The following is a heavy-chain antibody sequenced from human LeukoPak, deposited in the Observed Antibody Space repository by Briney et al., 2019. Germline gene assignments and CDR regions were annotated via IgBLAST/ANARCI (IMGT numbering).Heavy chain of an antibody. CDR1: GGSFSGYY. Sequence: SETLSLTCAVYGGSFSGYYWSWIRQPPGKGLEWIGEINHSGSTNYNPSLKSRVTISVDTSKNQFSLKLSSVTAAATAVYYCARSVADIVLVPAPMGWFDPWGQGTLVIVPS. CDR3: ARSVADIVLVPAPMGWFDP. J-gene: IGHJ5*02. CDR2: INHSGST. V-gene: IGHV4-34*01. D-gene: IGHD2-2*01.